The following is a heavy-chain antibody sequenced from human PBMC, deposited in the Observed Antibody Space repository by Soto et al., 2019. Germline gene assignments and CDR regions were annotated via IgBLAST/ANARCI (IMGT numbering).Heavy chain of an antibody. V-gene: IGHV3-48*01. J-gene: IGHJ6*02. CDR3: ARDRSYYDILPGEYYYYYGMDV. CDR1: GFTFSSYS. D-gene: IGHD3-9*01. Sequence: EVQLVESGGGLVQPGGSLRLSCAASGFTFSSYSMNWVRQAPGKGLEWVSYISSSSRTIYYADSVKGRFTISSDNARNSLYLHMNSLRAEDTAVYYCARDRSYYDILPGEYYYYYGMDVWGQGTTVTVSS. CDR2: ISSSSRTI.